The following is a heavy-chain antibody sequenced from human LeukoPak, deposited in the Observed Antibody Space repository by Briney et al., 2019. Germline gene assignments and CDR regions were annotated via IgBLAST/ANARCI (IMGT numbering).Heavy chain of an antibody. Sequence: GASVKVSCKASGGTFSSYAISWVRQAPGQGLEWMGGIIPIFGTANYAQKFQGRVTITADESTSTAYMELSNLRSEDTAVYYCARAVEQPGDHNAFDIWGQGTMVTVSS. CDR2: IIPIFGTA. CDR3: ARAVEQPGDHNAFDI. D-gene: IGHD3-10*01. CDR1: GGTFSSYA. J-gene: IGHJ3*02. V-gene: IGHV1-69*13.